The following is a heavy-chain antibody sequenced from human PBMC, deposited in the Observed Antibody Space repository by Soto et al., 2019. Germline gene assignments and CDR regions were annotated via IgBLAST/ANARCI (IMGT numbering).Heavy chain of an antibody. Sequence: QVQLQESGPGRVKPSETLSLICTVSHGSISSYSWGWVRQPAGKGLEWIGRIHTSGKTTYNPSLSSRVTMSVDRSNNQFSLLLSSVTAADTAVYFCPRADAGLYGMDVWGQGTTVTVSS. J-gene: IGHJ6*02. D-gene: IGHD2-8*01. CDR3: PRADAGLYGMDV. CDR1: HGSISSYS. CDR2: IHTSGKT. V-gene: IGHV4-4*07.